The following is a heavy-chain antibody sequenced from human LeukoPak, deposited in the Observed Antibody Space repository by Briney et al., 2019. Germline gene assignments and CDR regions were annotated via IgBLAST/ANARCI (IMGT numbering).Heavy chain of an antibody. CDR3: AKGEGRYSNGRPPFDY. Sequence: GGSLRLSCAASGFTFDDYGMSWVRQAPGKGLEWVAFIRYDGSYKYYGDSVKGRFTVSRDNSKNTLFLQMNSLTADDTAVYYCAKGEGRYSNGRPPFDYWGQGTLVTVSS. CDR1: GFTFDDYG. J-gene: IGHJ4*02. V-gene: IGHV3-30*02. CDR2: IRYDGSYK. D-gene: IGHD5-18*01.